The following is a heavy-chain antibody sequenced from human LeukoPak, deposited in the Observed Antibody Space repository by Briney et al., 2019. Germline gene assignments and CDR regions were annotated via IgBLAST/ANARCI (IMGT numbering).Heavy chain of an antibody. Sequence: SETLSLTCTVSGGSVSSGSYYWRWLRQPPGKGLEWIGYIYYSGSTNYNPSLKSRVTISVDTSKNQFSLKLSSVTAADTAVYYCATSSSWWRGCDYWGQGTLVTVSS. V-gene: IGHV4-61*01. CDR1: GGSVSSGSYY. D-gene: IGHD6-13*01. CDR2: IYYSGST. J-gene: IGHJ4*02. CDR3: ATSSSWWRGCDY.